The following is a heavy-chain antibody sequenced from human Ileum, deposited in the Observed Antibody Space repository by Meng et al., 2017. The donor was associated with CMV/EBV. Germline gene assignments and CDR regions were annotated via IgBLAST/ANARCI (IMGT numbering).Heavy chain of an antibody. J-gene: IGHJ5*02. V-gene: IGHV1-2*02. CDR1: GYTFTDSY. CDR3: ARINIESGGRWLDP. Sequence: QVPLVQSGAAVRKPWASVKFSCQTSGYTFTDSYIHWWRQAPGPGLEWMGWINPKREDTDFAQKFQGRVTLTRDTSINTVYMDLSSLRPDDTAVYYCARINIESGGRWLDPWGQGTLVTVSS. CDR2: INPKREDT. D-gene: IGHD2/OR15-2a*01.